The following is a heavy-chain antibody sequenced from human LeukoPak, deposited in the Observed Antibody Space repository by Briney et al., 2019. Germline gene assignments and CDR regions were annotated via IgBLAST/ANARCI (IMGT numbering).Heavy chain of an antibody. CDR1: GFTLSSYA. CDR3: AKVMKGSERLTVVRGVIIKTAGLYYMDV. J-gene: IGHJ6*03. V-gene: IGHV3-23*01. D-gene: IGHD3-10*01. CDR2: ISASGGST. Sequence: GGSLRLFCAASGFTLSSYAMSWVRQAPGKGLEWVSSISASGGSTNYADSVKGRFTISRDNSKNTVYLQMNSLRAEDTAVYYCAKVMKGSERLTVVRGVIIKTAGLYYMDVWGKGTTVTVSS.